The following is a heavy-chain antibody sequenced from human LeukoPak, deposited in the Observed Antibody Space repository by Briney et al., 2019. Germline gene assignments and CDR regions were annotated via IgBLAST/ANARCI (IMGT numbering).Heavy chain of an antibody. CDR1: GGSISSSSYY. J-gene: IGHJ6*02. D-gene: IGHD2-15*01. V-gene: IGHV4-39*01. Sequence: SETLSLTCTVSGGSISSSSYYWGWIRQPPGKGLEWIGSIYYSGSTYYNPSLESRVTISVDTSKNQFSLKLSSVTAADTAVYYCARIFYGMDVWGQGTTVTVSS. CDR3: ARIFYGMDV. CDR2: IYYSGST.